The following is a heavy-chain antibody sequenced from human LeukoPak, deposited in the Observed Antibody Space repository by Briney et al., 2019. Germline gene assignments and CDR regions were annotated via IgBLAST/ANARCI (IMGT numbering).Heavy chain of an antibody. D-gene: IGHD6-13*01. J-gene: IGHJ4*02. Sequence: ASVKVSCKASGYTFTSYGISWVRQAPGQGLEWMGWISTYNDNTVYAQKFQGRVTMTRDMSTSTVYMELSSLRSEDTAVYYCAREARLGQQLVLGLYYFDYWGQGTLVTVSS. CDR3: AREARLGQQLVLGLYYFDY. CDR1: GYTFTSYG. V-gene: IGHV1-18*01. CDR2: ISTYNDNT.